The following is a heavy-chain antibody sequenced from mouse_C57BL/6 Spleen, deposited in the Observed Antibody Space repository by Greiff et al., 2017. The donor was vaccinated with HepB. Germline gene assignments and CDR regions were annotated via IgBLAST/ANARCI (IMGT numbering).Heavy chain of an antibody. CDR1: GFTFSDYY. Sequence: EVMLVESEGGLVQPGSSVKLSCTASGFTFSDYYMAWVRQVPEKGLEWVANINYDGSSTYYLDSLKSRFIISRDNAKNILYLQMSSLKSEDTATYYCARDRLFDYWGQGTTLTVSS. CDR3: ARDRLFDY. J-gene: IGHJ2*01. CDR2: INYDGSST. V-gene: IGHV5-16*01.